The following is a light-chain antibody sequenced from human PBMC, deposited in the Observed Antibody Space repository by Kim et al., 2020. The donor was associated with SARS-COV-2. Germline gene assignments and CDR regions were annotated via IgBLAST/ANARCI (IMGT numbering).Light chain of an antibody. V-gene: IGLV3-21*04. CDR3: QVWDSSSDHVV. Sequence: AQGRTARITWGGNNIGSKSVHWYQQNPGQAPVLVIYYESDRHSGIPERFSASNSGNTDTLTIRRVEAGDEADYYCQVWDSSSDHVVFGGGTQLTVL. CDR1: NIGSKS. CDR2: YES. J-gene: IGLJ2*01.